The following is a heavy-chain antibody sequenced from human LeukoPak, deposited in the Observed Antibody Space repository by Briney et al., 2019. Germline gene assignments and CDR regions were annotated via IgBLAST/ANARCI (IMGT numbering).Heavy chain of an antibody. V-gene: IGHV3-30*03. Sequence: GGSLRLSCAASGFTFSSYGMSWVRQAPGKGLEWVAVISYDGSNKYYADSVKGRFTISRDNSKNTLYLQMNSLRAEDTAVYYCARVGYCSGGSCYTPASGPFDYWGQGTLVTVSS. CDR3: ARVGYCSGGSCYTPASGPFDY. D-gene: IGHD2-15*01. J-gene: IGHJ4*02. CDR1: GFTFSSYG. CDR2: ISYDGSNK.